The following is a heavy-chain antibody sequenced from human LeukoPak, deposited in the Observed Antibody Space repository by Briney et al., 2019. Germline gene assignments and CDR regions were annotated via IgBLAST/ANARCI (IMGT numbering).Heavy chain of an antibody. J-gene: IGHJ4*02. CDR1: GGSISSYY. D-gene: IGHD5-12*01. CDR3: ARVMDIVATTDGAYYFDY. V-gene: IGHV4-59*01. Sequence: SETLSLTCTVSGGSISSYYWSWIRQPPGKGLEWIGYIYYSGSTNYNPSLKSRVTISVDTSKNQLSLKLSSVTAADTAVYYCARVMDIVATTDGAYYFDYWGQGTLVNVSS. CDR2: IYYSGST.